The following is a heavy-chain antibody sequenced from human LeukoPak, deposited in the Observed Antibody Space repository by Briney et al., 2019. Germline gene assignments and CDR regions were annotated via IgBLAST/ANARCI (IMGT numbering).Heavy chain of an antibody. CDR1: GFTFSSYL. D-gene: IGHD2-15*01. Sequence: GGSLRLSCAASGFTFSSYLMSWVRQAPGKGLEWVANIKQDGSEKNYVDSVKGQFSISRDNAKNSLYLQMNSLRAEDTAVYYCARDGPGFCSGGRCYYYYMDIWGKGTPVTVSS. J-gene: IGHJ6*03. CDR2: IKQDGSEK. CDR3: ARDGPGFCSGGRCYYYYMDI. V-gene: IGHV3-7*01.